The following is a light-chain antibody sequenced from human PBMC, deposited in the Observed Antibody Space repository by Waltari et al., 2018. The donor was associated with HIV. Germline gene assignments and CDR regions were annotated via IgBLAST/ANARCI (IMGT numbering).Light chain of an antibody. CDR1: NI. J-gene: IGLJ2*01. CDR3: QVWDSTTNHVV. CDR2: ADS. V-gene: IGLV3-21*04. Sequence: SSVLTQPPSVSVAPGKTASITCGGTNIVHWYQQKPGQAPVLVICADSDRPSGIPERFSGSNSGNTATLTISRVEAGDEADYYCQVWDSTTNHVVFGGGTKLTVL.